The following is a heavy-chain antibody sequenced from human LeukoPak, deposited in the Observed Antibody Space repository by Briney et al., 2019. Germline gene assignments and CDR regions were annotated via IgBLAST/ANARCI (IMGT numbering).Heavy chain of an antibody. V-gene: IGHV1-46*01. CDR2: INPSGGST. CDR3: ARVLGSGSYSLDY. J-gene: IGHJ4*02. D-gene: IGHD3-10*01. CDR1: GYTFTSYY. Sequence: ASVKVSCKASGYTFTSYYMHWVRQAPGQGLEWMGIINPSGGSTSYAQKFQGRVTMTRDTSISTAYMDLSRLRSDDTAVYYCARVLGSGSYSLDYWGQGTLVTVSS.